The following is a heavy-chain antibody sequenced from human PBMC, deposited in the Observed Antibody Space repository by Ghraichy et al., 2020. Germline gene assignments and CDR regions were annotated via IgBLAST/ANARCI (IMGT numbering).Heavy chain of an antibody. Sequence: GESLNISCAASGFTFSSYSMNWVRQAPGKGLEWVSYISSSSSTIYYADSVKGRFTISRDNAKNSLYLQMNSLRDEDTAVYYCARHDYYDSSGYYFNDAFDIWGQGTMVTVSS. J-gene: IGHJ3*02. V-gene: IGHV3-48*02. CDR3: ARHDYYDSSGYYFNDAFDI. CDR2: ISSSSSTI. D-gene: IGHD3-22*01. CDR1: GFTFSSYS.